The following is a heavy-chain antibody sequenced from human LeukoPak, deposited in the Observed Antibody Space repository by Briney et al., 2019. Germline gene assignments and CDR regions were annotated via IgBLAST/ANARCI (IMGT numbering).Heavy chain of an antibody. CDR1: GYTFTSYY. D-gene: IGHD6-19*01. V-gene: IGHV1-46*03. CDR2: INTNGGST. Sequence: EASVKVSCKASGYTFTSYYMHWVRQAPGQGLEWMGIINTNGGSTSYAQNFQGRVTMTRHTSTSTVYMELSSLRSEDTAVYYCARSVSSGWYAEFDYWGQGTLVTVSS. J-gene: IGHJ4*02. CDR3: ARSVSSGWYAEFDY.